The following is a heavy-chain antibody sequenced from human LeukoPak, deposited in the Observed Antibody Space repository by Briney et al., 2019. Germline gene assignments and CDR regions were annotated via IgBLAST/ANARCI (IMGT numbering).Heavy chain of an antibody. J-gene: IGHJ4*02. Sequence: PSETLSLTCTVSGGSISSYYWSWIRQPPGKGLEWIGYIYYSGSTNYNPSLKSRVTISVDTAKNQFSLKLSSVTAADTAVYYCAREDLFRVVWGQGTLVTVSS. V-gene: IGHV4-59*01. CDR3: AREDLFRVV. CDR1: GGSISSYY. D-gene: IGHD2-15*01. CDR2: IYYSGST.